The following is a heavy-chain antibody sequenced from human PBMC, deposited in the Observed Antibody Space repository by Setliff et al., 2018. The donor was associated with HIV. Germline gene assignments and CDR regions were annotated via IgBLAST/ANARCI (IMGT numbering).Heavy chain of an antibody. V-gene: IGHV4-31*03. D-gene: IGHD4-4*01. CDR2: IYTNGSS. Sequence: SETLSLTCTVSGASIGSGGSYWSWIRQHPGKGLEWIGNIYTNGSSYHNPSLKSRLTISVDTSRNQFSLKLSSVTAADTAVYYCASTKVTPHGRYFQHWGQGTLVTVSS. CDR1: GASIGSGGSY. J-gene: IGHJ1*01. CDR3: ASTKVTPHGRYFQH.